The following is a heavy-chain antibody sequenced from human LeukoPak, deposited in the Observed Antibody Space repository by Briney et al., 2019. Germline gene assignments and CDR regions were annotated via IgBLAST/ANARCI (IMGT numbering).Heavy chain of an antibody. V-gene: IGHV4-34*01. CDR3: ARGRRKFCTGSHCYYYYYYMDV. D-gene: IGHD2-8*02. CDR2: INHSGST. J-gene: IGHJ6*03. Sequence: PSETLSLTCGVYGGSFSGYYWSWIRQPPGKGLEWIGEINHSGSTNYNPSLRGRVAMSVDLSKNQFSLNLTSVTAADTAVYYCARGRRKFCTGSHCYYYYYYMDVWGTGTPVTVSS. CDR1: GGSFSGYY.